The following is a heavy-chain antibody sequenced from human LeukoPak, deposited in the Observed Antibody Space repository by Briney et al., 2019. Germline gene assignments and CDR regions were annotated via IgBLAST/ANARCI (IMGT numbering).Heavy chain of an antibody. V-gene: IGHV3-23*01. Sequence: GGSLRLSCAASGFTFSSYAMSWVRQAPGKGLEWVSAISGSGGSTYYADSVKGRFTISRDNPKNTLYLQMNSLRAEDTAVYYCAKDPRAGYYFDYWGQGTLVTVSS. D-gene: IGHD6-25*01. CDR3: AKDPRAGYYFDY. J-gene: IGHJ4*02. CDR1: GFTFSSYA. CDR2: ISGSGGST.